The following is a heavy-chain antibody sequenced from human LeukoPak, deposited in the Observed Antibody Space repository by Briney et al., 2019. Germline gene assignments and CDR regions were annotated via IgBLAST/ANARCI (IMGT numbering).Heavy chain of an antibody. V-gene: IGHV3-48*04. Sequence: PGGSLRLSCAASGFTFTSYSMNWVRQAPGKGLEWVSYISSSGGTTFYADSVKGRFTISRDNTKNSLYLQMNSLRAEDTAIYYCAKASLEYWGQGTLVVVSS. CDR3: AKASLEY. CDR1: GFTFTSYS. CDR2: ISSSGGTT. J-gene: IGHJ4*02.